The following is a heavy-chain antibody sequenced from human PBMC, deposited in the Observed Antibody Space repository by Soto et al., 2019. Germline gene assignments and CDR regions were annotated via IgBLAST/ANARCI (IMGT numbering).Heavy chain of an antibody. CDR3: ASVTALYYYYYGMDV. Sequence: SETLSLTCAVYGGSFSGYYWTWIRQPPGTGLEWIGEINHSGSTYYNPSLKSRVTISVDTSKNQFSLKLSSVTAADTAVYYCASVTALYYYYYGMDVWGQGTTVTVSS. V-gene: IGHV4-34*01. J-gene: IGHJ6*02. CDR2: INHSGST. CDR1: GGSFSGYY. D-gene: IGHD2-21*02.